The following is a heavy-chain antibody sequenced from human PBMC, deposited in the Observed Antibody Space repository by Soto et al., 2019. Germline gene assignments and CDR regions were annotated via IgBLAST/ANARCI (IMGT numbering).Heavy chain of an antibody. CDR1: GGTFSSYA. Sequence: QVQLVQSGAEVKKPGSSVKVSCKASGGTFSSYAISWVRQAPGQALEWMGGIIPIFGTANYAQKFQGRVTITADESTSTAYMVLSSVRSDDTAVYYCARVDLDDYGGNSYPRTYAFDIWGQGTIVTVS. J-gene: IGHJ3*02. CDR3: ARVDLDDYGGNSYPRTYAFDI. V-gene: IGHV1-69*01. D-gene: IGHD4-17*01. CDR2: IIPIFGTA.